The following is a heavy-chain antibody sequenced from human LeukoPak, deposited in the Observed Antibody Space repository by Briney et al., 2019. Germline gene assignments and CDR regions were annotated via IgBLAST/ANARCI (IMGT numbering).Heavy chain of an antibody. Sequence: SETLSLTCAVYGGSFSGYYWSWIRQPPGKGLEWIGEINPSGSTNYNPSLKSRVTISVDTSKNQFSLKLSSVTAADTAVYYCVRRNYYDSSGPRGWFDPWGQGTLVTVSS. D-gene: IGHD3-22*01. J-gene: IGHJ5*02. CDR3: VRRNYYDSSGPRGWFDP. CDR1: GGSFSGYY. CDR2: INPSGST. V-gene: IGHV4-34*01.